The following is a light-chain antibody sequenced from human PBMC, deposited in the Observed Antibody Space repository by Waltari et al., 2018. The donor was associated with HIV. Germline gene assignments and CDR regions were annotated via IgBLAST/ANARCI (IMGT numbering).Light chain of an antibody. Sequence: QSVLTQPPSASGTPGQRVTLSCSGTRSNIGTNTVTWYQIIPGTAPKLLIYNDNQRPSGVPDRFSGSRSGTSASLAISGLQSEDEADYYCAAWDDRLDGQGVFGGGTTLTVL. CDR1: RSNIGTNT. V-gene: IGLV1-44*01. J-gene: IGLJ3*02. CDR3: AAWDDRLDGQGV. CDR2: NDN.